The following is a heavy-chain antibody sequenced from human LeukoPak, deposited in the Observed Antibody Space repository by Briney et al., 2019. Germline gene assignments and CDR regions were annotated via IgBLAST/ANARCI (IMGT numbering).Heavy chain of an antibody. CDR1: GFTFSSYW. CDR2: INSDGSST. Sequence: PGGSLRLSCAASGFTFSSYWMHWVRQAPGKGLVWVSRINSDGSSTSYADSVKGRFTISRDNAKNTLYLQMNSLRAEDTAVYYCARAIAARYYAFDIWGQGTMVTVSS. D-gene: IGHD6-6*01. V-gene: IGHV3-74*01. J-gene: IGHJ3*02. CDR3: ARAIAARYYAFDI.